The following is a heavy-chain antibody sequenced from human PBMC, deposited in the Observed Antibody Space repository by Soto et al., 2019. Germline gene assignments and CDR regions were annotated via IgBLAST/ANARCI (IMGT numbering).Heavy chain of an antibody. J-gene: IGHJ4*02. D-gene: IGHD6-19*01. V-gene: IGHV3-30*18. CDR1: GFTFSDYA. Sequence: VQLVESGGGVVQPGRSLRLSCAASGFTFSDYAMHWVRQAPGKGLEWVAVVSHDGRNTHYPDSVKGRFTISRDSSTNTVSLEMTSLRAEDTAVYYCAKGGRQWLVTSDFNYWGQGALVTVSS. CDR3: AKGGRQWLVTSDFNY. CDR2: VSHDGRNT.